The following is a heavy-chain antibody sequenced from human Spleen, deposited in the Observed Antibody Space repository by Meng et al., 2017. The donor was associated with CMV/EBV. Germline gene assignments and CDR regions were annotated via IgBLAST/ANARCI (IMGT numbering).Heavy chain of an antibody. Sequence: SGYTFAGYYLHWLRQAPGQGFEWMGWINPKSGGTDYAQNFQGRVTMTRDTSIRTAYMELSSLRSDDAAVYYCARGKTDATPDRPFDSWGQGTLVTVSS. J-gene: IGHJ4*02. CDR3: ARGKTDATPDRPFDS. CDR1: GYTFAGYY. D-gene: IGHD2-21*02. V-gene: IGHV1-2*02. CDR2: INPKSGGT.